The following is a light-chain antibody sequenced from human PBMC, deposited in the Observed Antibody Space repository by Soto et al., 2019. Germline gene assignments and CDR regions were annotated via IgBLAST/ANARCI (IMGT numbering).Light chain of an antibody. CDR1: QSVSSSY. CDR3: QQYGSSGT. J-gene: IGKJ1*01. CDR2: DAS. Sequence: EIVLTQSPGTLSLSPGESATLSCGASQSVSSSYLAWYQQKPGLAPRLLIYDASSRATGIPDRFSGSGSGTDFTLTISRLEPEDFAVYYCQQYGSSGTVGQGTKVDIK. V-gene: IGKV3D-20*01.